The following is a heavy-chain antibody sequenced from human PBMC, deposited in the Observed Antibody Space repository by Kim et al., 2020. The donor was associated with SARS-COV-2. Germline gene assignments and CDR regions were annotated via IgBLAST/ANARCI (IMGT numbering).Heavy chain of an antibody. CDR3: AAAYAAAARWGFDY. J-gene: IGHJ4*02. CDR1: VYTLTELS. V-gene: IGHV1-24*01. CDR2: FDPQLGET. D-gene: IGHD6-13*01. Sequence: ASVKVSCKVSVYTLTELSMNWVRQAPGQGLEWMGGFDPQLGETIYAQKFQGRVTMTADTSTDTAYMELSSLTSEDTAVYYCAAAYAAAARWGFDYWGQGTLVTVSP.